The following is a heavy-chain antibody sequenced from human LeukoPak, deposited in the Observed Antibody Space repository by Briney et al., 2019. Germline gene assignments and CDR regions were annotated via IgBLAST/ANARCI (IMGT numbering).Heavy chain of an antibody. CDR2: IYYSGST. D-gene: IGHD4-11*01. CDR3: ARLRGNYFPDY. J-gene: IGHJ4*02. CDR1: GGSISGYY. Sequence: MSSETLSLTCTVSGGSISGYYWTWIRQSPGKGLEWIAYIYYSGSTNYNPSLKSRVTILVDTSKNQFSLRLSSVTAADTAVYFCARLRGNYFPDYWGQGTLVTVSS. V-gene: IGHV4-59*01.